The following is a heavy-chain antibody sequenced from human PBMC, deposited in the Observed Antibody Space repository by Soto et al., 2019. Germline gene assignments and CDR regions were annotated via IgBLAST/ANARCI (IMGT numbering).Heavy chain of an antibody. CDR3: AKGHSSHLGFDY. CDR1: GFTFSSYG. D-gene: IGHD6-19*01. V-gene: IGHV3-30*18. CDR2: ISYDGSNK. J-gene: IGHJ4*02. Sequence: QVQLVESGGGVVQPGRSLRLSCAASGFTFSSYGMHWVRQAPGKGLEWVAVISYDGSNKYYADSVKGRFTISRDNSKNTLYLQMNRLRAEDTAVYYCAKGHSSHLGFDYWGQGTLVTVSS.